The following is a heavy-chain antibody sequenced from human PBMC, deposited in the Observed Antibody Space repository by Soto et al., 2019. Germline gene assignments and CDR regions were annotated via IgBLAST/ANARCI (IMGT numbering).Heavy chain of an antibody. CDR2: ISAGGGGT. Sequence: GGSLRLSCAGSGFTLTRSAVSWVRQAPGKGLEWVSGISAGGGGTYYADSVKGRFTISRDISKNTLFLQMNSLRAEDTAVYYCAKSLNTATSFDYWGQGTLVTVSS. CDR3: AKSLNTATSFDY. CDR1: GFTLTRSA. J-gene: IGHJ4*02. V-gene: IGHV3-23*01.